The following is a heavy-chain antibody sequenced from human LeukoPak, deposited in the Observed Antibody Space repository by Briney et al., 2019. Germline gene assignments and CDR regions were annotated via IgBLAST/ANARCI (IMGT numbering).Heavy chain of an antibody. CDR3: ARAKRWLHHHFDY. J-gene: IGHJ4*02. CDR1: GGSFSGYY. CDR2: INHSGST. V-gene: IGHV4-34*01. Sequence: SETLSLTCAVYGGSFSGYYWSWIRQPPGKGLEWIGEINHSGSTNYNPSLKSRVTISVDTSKNQFSLKLSSVTAADTAVYYCARAKRWLHHHFDYWGQGTLVTVSS. D-gene: IGHD5-24*01.